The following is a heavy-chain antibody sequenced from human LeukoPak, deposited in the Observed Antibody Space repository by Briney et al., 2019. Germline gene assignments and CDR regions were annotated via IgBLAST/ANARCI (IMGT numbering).Heavy chain of an antibody. CDR3: ARGVNSGYFDY. V-gene: IGHV4-59*01. CDR1: GGSISSYY. Sequence: SETLSPTCTVSGGSISSYYWTWIRQPPGKGLEWIGYIYYSGSTNYNPSLKSRVTISVDTSKNQFSLKLTSVTAADTAVYYCARGVNSGYFDYCGQGTLVTVSS. CDR2: IYYSGST. D-gene: IGHD1-26*01. J-gene: IGHJ4*02.